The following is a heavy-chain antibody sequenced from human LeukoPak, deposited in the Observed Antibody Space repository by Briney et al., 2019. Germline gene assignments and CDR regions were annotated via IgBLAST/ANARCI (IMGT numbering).Heavy chain of an antibody. CDR1: GGSTSSSSNY. CDR3: AREGTSGTHLNWFDP. V-gene: IGHV4-39*07. D-gene: IGHD1-1*01. Sequence: SETLSLTCTVSGGSTSSSSNYWGWVRQPPGKGLEWIGTIYYSGSTNYNPSLKSRVTLSVDTSKNQFSLKLSSVTAADTAVYYCAREGTSGTHLNWFDPWGQGTLVTVSS. J-gene: IGHJ5*02. CDR2: IYYSGST.